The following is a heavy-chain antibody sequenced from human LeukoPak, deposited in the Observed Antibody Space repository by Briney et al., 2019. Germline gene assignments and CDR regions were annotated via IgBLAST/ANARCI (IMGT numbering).Heavy chain of an antibody. J-gene: IGHJ6*03. Sequence: SETLSLTCAVSGGSISSGGYSWSWIRQPPGKGLEWIGYIYYSGSTHYNPSLKSRVTISVDTSKNQFSLKLSSVTAADTAVYYCARAVSNNDIYYYYYMDVWGKGTTVTISS. D-gene: IGHD1-1*01. V-gene: IGHV4-30-4*07. CDR3: ARAVSNNDIYYYYYMDV. CDR1: GGSISSGGYS. CDR2: IYYSGST.